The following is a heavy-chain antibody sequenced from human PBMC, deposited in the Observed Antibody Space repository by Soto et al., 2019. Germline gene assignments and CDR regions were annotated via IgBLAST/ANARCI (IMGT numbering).Heavy chain of an antibody. J-gene: IGHJ6*03. CDR3: VRIVSGYDWGLYNMDV. V-gene: IGHV5-51*03. D-gene: IGHD5-12*01. CDR1: GYFFSNYW. CDR2: VQPLDSDT. Sequence: VQLVQSGAEVKKPGESLKISCKGTGYFFSNYWIGWVRQMPGKGLEWMGAVQPLDSDTRNSPSLQGQVTISADNSISAAYLQWSGLKASGTAMYYCVRIVSGYDWGLYNMDVWGKGTTVTVSS.